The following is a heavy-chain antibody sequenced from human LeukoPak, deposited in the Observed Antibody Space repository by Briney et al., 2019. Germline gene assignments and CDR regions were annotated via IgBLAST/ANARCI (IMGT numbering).Heavy chain of an antibody. CDR2: ISSSSSYI. Sequence: GGSLRLSCAVSGFTFSSYSMNWVRQAPGKGLEWVSSISSSSSYIYYADSVKGRFTISRDNAKDSLYLQMNSLRAEDTVVYYCARSGDYTGYFDYWGQGTLVTVSS. CDR3: ARSGDYTGYFDY. CDR1: GFTFSSYS. V-gene: IGHV3-21*01. J-gene: IGHJ4*02. D-gene: IGHD4-17*01.